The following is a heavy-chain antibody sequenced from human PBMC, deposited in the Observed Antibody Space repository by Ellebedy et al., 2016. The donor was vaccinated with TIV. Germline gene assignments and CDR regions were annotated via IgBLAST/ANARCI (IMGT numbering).Heavy chain of an antibody. D-gene: IGHD4-17*01. CDR1: GFNFRSYW. V-gene: IGHV3-7*01. Sequence: PGGSLRLSCAASGFNFRSYWMTWVRQAPGKGLEWVATIRQEGDEIYYVESVKGRFTISRDNAKNSLFLQMNSLGVEDTAVSYCARRASYGDYAVQVNPWFDPWGQGTLVTVSS. CDR2: IRQEGDEI. CDR3: ARRASYGDYAVQVNPWFDP. J-gene: IGHJ5*02.